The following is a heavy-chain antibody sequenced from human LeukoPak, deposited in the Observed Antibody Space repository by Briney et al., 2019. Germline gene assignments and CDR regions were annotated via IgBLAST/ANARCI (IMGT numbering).Heavy chain of an antibody. CDR2: IYSGGST. J-gene: IGHJ4*02. CDR1: GFTVSSND. D-gene: IGHD1-1*01. V-gene: IGHV3-53*01. Sequence: GGSLRLSCAASGFTVSSNDMNWVRQAPGKGLEWVSVIYSGGSTYYADSVRGRFTISRDNSKNTLYLQMNSLRAEDTAVYYCAKGTNRKTVRGFDYWGQGTLVTVSS. CDR3: AKGTNRKTVRGFDY.